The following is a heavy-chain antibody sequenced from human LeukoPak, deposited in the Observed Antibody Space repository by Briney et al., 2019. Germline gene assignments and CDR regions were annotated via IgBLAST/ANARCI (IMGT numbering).Heavy chain of an antibody. J-gene: IGHJ6*03. CDR1: GFAFSGYS. V-gene: IGHV3-7*01. Sequence: GGSLRLSCAVSGFAFSGYSMSWVRQAPGKGLEWVAKMNEYGSEIFYLDSVKGRFTISRDNAKNSLYLQMNSLRAEDTAVYYCARGGTDCTNGVCYVLSYYYYYYMDVWGKGTTVTVSS. CDR3: ARGGTDCTNGVCYVLSYYYYYYMDV. CDR2: MNEYGSEI. D-gene: IGHD2-8*01.